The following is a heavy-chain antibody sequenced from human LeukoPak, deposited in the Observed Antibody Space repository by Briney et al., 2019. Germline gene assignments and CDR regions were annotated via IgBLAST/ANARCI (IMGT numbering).Heavy chain of an antibody. V-gene: IGHV3-23*01. CDR3: ARGVLRYFDSYGMDV. Sequence: GGSLRLSCAASAFTFTNFGMTWVRQAPGKGLEWVSGISSSGGNTYYADSVKGRFTISRDNSKNTLYLQMNSLRAEDTAVYYCARGVLRYFDSYGMDVWGQGTTVTVSS. CDR2: ISSSGGNT. D-gene: IGHD3-9*01. J-gene: IGHJ6*02. CDR1: AFTFTNFG.